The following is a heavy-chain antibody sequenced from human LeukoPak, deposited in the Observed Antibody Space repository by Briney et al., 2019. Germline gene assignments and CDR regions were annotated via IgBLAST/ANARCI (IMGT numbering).Heavy chain of an antibody. V-gene: IGHV4-34*01. CDR3: AGLAGTNDP. Sequence: PSETLSLTCGVYGGSFINYYWSWLRQPPGKGLEWIGEINHNGGANYNPSLKSRVSISIDTSKNQFSLKLTSVTAADTAIYYCAGLAGTNDPWGQGTLVTVSS. D-gene: IGHD3/OR15-3a*01. J-gene: IGHJ5*02. CDR2: INHNGGA. CDR1: GGSFINYY.